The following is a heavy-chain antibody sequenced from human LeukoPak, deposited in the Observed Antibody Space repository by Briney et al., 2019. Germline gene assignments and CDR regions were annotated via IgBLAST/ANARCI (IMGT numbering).Heavy chain of an antibody. CDR1: GGSFSGYY. CDR3: ARVREYCTGISCFAFDI. V-gene: IGHV4-34*01. Sequence: SETLSLTCTVYGGSFSGYYWSWIRQPPGRGLEWIGEINHSGSINYNPSLKSRVTISVDTSKNQFSLKLSSVTAADTALYYCARVREYCTGISCFAFDIWGQGTMVTVSS. J-gene: IGHJ3*02. D-gene: IGHD2-8*02. CDR2: INHSGSI.